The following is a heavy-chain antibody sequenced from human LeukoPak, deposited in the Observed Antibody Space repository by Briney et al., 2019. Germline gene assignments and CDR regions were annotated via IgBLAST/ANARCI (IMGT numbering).Heavy chain of an antibody. CDR2: IRPDGSDK. CDR3: SGRDSSRNPWAY. J-gene: IGHJ4*02. Sequence: GGSLRLSCAASGFTFNTFWMNWVRLAPGRGLEWLANIRPDGSDKYYVDSVRGRFTISRDNGKTLVYLEMNSLRVEDTAVYYCSGRDSSRNPWAYWGQGTLVSVSS. CDR1: GFTFNTFW. V-gene: IGHV3-7*01. D-gene: IGHD2-2*01.